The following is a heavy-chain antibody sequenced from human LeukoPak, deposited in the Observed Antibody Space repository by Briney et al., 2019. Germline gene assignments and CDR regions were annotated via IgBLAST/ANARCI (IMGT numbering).Heavy chain of an antibody. J-gene: IGHJ4*02. CDR2: ISAYNGNT. D-gene: IGHD3-22*01. Sequence: ASVKVSCKASGYTFTSYGISWVRQAPGQGLEWMGWISAYNGNTNYAQKLQGRVTMTTDTSTSTAYMELRSLRSDDTAVYYCARVGHYYDSSGYYYMVDYWGQGTLVTVYS. V-gene: IGHV1-18*01. CDR3: ARVGHYYDSSGYYYMVDY. CDR1: GYTFTSYG.